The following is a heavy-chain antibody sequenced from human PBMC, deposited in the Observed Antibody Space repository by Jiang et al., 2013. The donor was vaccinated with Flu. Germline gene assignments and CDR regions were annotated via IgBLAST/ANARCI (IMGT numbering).Heavy chain of an antibody. D-gene: IGHD6-19*01. V-gene: IGHV7-4-1*01. J-gene: IGHJ6*04. CDR2: INTNTGNP. CDR3: ARGLAVAHYYYYGMDV. Sequence: PGASVKVSCKASGYAFTSYAMNWVRQAPGQGLEWMGWINTNTGNPTYAQGFTGRFVFSLDTSVSTAYLQICSLKAEDTAVYYCARGLAVAHYYYYGMDVWGKGTTVTVSS. CDR1: GYAFTSYA.